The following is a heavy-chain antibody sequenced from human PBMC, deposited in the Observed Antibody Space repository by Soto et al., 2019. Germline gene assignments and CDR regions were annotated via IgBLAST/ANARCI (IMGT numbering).Heavy chain of an antibody. CDR2: ISHDGSHI. Sequence: QVQLVESGGGVVKPGRSLRLSCAASGFTFTTYAMNWVRQDPGKGLEWLAGISHDGSHISSLDYVRGRFTISRDNSKNTLYLQMNSLSADDTAVYYCATLGLWVSSGWYGFDYWGQGTLVTVSS. J-gene: IGHJ4*02. CDR1: GFTFTTYA. CDR3: ATLGLWVSSGWYGFDY. D-gene: IGHD6-19*01. V-gene: IGHV3-30*03.